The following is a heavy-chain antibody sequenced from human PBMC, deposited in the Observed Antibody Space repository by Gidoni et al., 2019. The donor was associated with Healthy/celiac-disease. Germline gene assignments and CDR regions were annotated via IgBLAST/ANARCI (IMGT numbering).Heavy chain of an antibody. V-gene: IGHV5-10-1*03. CDR2: IDPSDSYT. Sequence: EVQLVQSGAEVKTPGESLRISCKGSGYSFTSYWISWVRQMPGKGLEWMGRIDPSDSYTNYSPSFQGHVTISADKSLSTAYLQWSSLKASDTAMYYCARPRGRIGQLWFGYYYMDVWGKGTTVTVSS. CDR3: ARPRGRIGQLWFGYYYMDV. J-gene: IGHJ6*03. D-gene: IGHD5-18*01. CDR1: GYSFTSYW.